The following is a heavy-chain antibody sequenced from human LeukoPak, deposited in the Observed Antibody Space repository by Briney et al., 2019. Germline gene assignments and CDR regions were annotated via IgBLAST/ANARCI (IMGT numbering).Heavy chain of an antibody. V-gene: IGHV4-59*04. Sequence: PGGSLRLSCAASGFTFRSFAMSWVRQPPGTGLEWIGSIYYTGYTYDNPSHRSRITMSVDAPKNQFSLQLSSVTAADTAVYYCARQGAVTPRRTHYDAMDVWGPGTTVTVSS. CDR2: IYYTGYT. J-gene: IGHJ6*02. CDR3: ARQGAVTPRRTHYDAMDV. D-gene: IGHD4-17*01. CDR1: GFTFRSFA.